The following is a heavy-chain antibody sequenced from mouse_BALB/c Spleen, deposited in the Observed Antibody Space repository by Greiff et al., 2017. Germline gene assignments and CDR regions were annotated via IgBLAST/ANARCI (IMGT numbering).Heavy chain of an antibody. Sequence: QVQLQQSGAELARPGASVKLSCKASGYTFTDYYINWVKQRTGQGLEWIGEIYPGSGNTYYNEKFKGKATLTADKSSSTAYMQLSSLTSEDSAVYVCARGAIYRFDYWGQGTTLTVSS. V-gene: IGHV1-77*01. J-gene: IGHJ2*01. CDR3: ARGAIYRFDY. CDR2: IYPGSGNT. D-gene: IGHD1-3*01. CDR1: GYTFTDYY.